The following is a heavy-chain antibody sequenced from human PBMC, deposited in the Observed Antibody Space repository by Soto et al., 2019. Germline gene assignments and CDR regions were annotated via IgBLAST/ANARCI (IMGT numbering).Heavy chain of an antibody. Sequence: QVQLQESGPGLVKPSQTLSLTCTVSGGSISSGGYYWSWIRQHPGKGLEWIGYIYYSGSTYYNPSLKSRVTISVDTSKNQFSLKLSSVTAADTAVYYCARDVSSGSIPYYYYYYGMDVWGQGTTVTVSS. CDR3: ARDVSSGSIPYYYYYYGMDV. CDR2: IYYSGST. J-gene: IGHJ6*02. D-gene: IGHD3-22*01. CDR1: GGSISSGGYY. V-gene: IGHV4-31*03.